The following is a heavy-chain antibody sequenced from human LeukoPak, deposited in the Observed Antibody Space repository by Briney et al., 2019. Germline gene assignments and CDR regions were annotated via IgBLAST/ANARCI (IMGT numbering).Heavy chain of an antibody. Sequence: SENLSLTCTVSGTSINNYYWSWFRQPAGKGLEWIGRIYFSGSTNYNPSLKSRITMSLDTSKNQFSLNLRFVTAADTAVYFCAREMAVAGPYTFDIWGLGTEVTVSS. D-gene: IGHD2-2*02. CDR2: IYFSGST. V-gene: IGHV4-4*07. J-gene: IGHJ3*02. CDR3: AREMAVAGPYTFDI. CDR1: GTSINNYY.